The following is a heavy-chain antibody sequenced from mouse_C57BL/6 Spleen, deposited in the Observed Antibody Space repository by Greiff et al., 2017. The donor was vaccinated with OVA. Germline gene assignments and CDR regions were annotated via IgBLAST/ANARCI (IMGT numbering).Heavy chain of an antibody. D-gene: IGHD2-10*01. CDR3: ARPTMTPYYYAMDY. V-gene: IGHV1-26*01. CDR2: INPNNGGT. J-gene: IGHJ4*01. Sequence: EVQLQQSGPELVKPGASVKISCKASGYTFTDYYMNWVKQSHGKSLEWIGDINPNNGGTSYNQKFKGKATLTVDKSSSTAYMELRSLTSEDSAVYYCARPTMTPYYYAMDYWGQGTSVTVSS. CDR1: GYTFTDYY.